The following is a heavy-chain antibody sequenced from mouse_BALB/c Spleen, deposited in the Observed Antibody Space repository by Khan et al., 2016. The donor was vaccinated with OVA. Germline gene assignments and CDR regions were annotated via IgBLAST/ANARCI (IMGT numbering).Heavy chain of an antibody. CDR3: ARMDTTSLDY. J-gene: IGHJ2*01. V-gene: IGHV1-77*01. Sequence: QVQLKQPGTELAKPGASVKLSCKASGYTFTDYYITWVKQRTGQGLEWIGEIYPGSGNTYYNEKFKGKATLTADKSSNTAYMQLSSLTSEDSAAYFCARMDTTSLDYWGQGTTLTVSS. D-gene: IGHD2-3*01. CDR2: IYPGSGNT. CDR1: GYTFTDYY.